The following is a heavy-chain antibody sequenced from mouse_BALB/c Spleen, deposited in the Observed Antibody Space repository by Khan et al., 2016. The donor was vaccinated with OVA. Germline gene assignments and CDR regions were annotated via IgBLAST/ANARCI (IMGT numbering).Heavy chain of an antibody. V-gene: IGHV1-22*01. Sequence: VQLQQSGPELVKPGASVKISCKTSGYTFTEYTMHWVKQSHGKSLEWIGRINPNNGGTSYNQKFKGKATLTVDTSSTTAYLELRSLTSEDYAVYYCARRDYYAYFWFFDVWGAGTTVTVSS. CDR2: INPNNGGT. D-gene: IGHD1-2*01. J-gene: IGHJ1*01. CDR3: ARRDYYAYFWFFDV. CDR1: GYTFTEYT.